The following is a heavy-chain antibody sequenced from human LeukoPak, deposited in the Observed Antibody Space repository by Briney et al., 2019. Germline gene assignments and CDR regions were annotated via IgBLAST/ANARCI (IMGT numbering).Heavy chain of an antibody. CDR1: GFTFSDFY. V-gene: IGHV3-11*04. J-gene: IGHJ4*02. CDR3: ARDEGSGYEGLSGY. Sequence: GGSLRLSCAASGFTFSDFYMTWVRQAPGKGLEWVSYISSSGSTIYYADSVKGRFTISRDNAKNSLYLQMNSLRAEDTAVYYCARDEGSGYEGLSGYWGQGTLVTVSS. D-gene: IGHD5-12*01. CDR2: ISSSGSTI.